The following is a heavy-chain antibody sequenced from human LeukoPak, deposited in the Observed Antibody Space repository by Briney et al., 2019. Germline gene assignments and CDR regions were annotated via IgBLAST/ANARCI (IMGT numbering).Heavy chain of an antibody. J-gene: IGHJ5*02. CDR3: AKEKVAYYSSAWAGLFDT. CDR1: GFAFNDYS. CDR2: IRHDGTNK. D-gene: IGHD6-19*01. V-gene: IGHV3-30*02. Sequence: PGGSLRLSCAGSGFAFNDYSMSWVSQAPCKGLKWVAFIRHDGTNKFYADSVKGRFTISRDNSRNTLFLQMDSLGIEDTAVYFCAKEKVAYYSSAWAGLFDTWGQGALVTVSS.